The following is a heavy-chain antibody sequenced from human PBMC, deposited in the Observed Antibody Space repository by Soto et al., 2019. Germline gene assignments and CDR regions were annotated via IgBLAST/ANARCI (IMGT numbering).Heavy chain of an antibody. D-gene: IGHD2-2*02. CDR1: GFTFDDYA. CDR2: ISWNSVSI. CDR3: AKDMGGGDIVVVPAAIQDYYYYYGMDV. J-gene: IGHJ6*02. V-gene: IGHV3-9*01. Sequence: SPILSCAASGFTFDDYAMHWVRQAPGKGLEWVSGISWNSVSIGYADSVKGRFTISRDNAKNSLYLQMNSLRAEDTALYYCAKDMGGGDIVVVPAAIQDYYYYYGMDVWGQGTTVTVSS.